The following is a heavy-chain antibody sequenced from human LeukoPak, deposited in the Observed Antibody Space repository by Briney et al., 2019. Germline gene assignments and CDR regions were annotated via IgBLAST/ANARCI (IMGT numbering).Heavy chain of an antibody. V-gene: IGHV4-34*01. Sequence: KASETLSLTCAVYGGSFSGYYWSWIRQTPGKGLELIGEINHSGSTNYNPSLKSRVTISVDTSKNQFSLKLSSVTAADTAVYYCALRRDGYNYGFDYWGQGTLDSVSS. CDR2: INHSGST. CDR3: ALRRDGYNYGFDY. J-gene: IGHJ4*02. CDR1: GGSFSGYY. D-gene: IGHD5-24*01.